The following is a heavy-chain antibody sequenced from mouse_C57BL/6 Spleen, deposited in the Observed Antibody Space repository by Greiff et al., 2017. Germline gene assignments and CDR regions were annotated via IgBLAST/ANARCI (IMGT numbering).Heavy chain of an antibody. J-gene: IGHJ4*01. D-gene: IGHD4-1*01. CDR2: IHPNSGST. CDR1: GYTFTSYW. CDR3: ARKLGSAMHY. V-gene: IGHV1-64*01. Sequence: QVQLQQSGAELVQPGASVKLSCKASGYTFTSYWMHWVKQRPGQGLEWIGMIHPNSGSTNYNEKFKSKATLTVDTSSSTAYMQLSSLTSENSAVYYCARKLGSAMHYWGRGTSVTVSS.